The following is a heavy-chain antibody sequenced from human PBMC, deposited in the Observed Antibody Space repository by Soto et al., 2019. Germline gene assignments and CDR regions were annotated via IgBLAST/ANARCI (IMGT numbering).Heavy chain of an antibody. Sequence: GGSLRLSCAASGFTFSSYAMSWVRQAPGKGLEWVSAISGSGGSTYYADSVKGRFTISRDNSKNTLYLQMNSLRAEDTAVYYCAKDLPYGSGSYYLNDAFDIWGQGTMVTVS. CDR2: ISGSGGST. CDR3: AKDLPYGSGSYYLNDAFDI. D-gene: IGHD3-10*01. CDR1: GFTFSSYA. V-gene: IGHV3-23*01. J-gene: IGHJ3*02.